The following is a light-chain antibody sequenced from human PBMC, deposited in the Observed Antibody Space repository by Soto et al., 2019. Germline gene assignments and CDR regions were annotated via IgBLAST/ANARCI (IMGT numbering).Light chain of an antibody. CDR2: EVS. J-gene: IGLJ1*01. V-gene: IGLV2-14*01. Sequence: QSALTQPASVFGSPGQSITISCTGTSSDVGGYNYVSWYQQHPGKAPKLMIYEVSNRPSGVSNRFSGSKSGNTASLTISGLQAEDEADYYCSSYTSSSPYVFGTGTKGTVL. CDR3: SSYTSSSPYV. CDR1: SSDVGGYNY.